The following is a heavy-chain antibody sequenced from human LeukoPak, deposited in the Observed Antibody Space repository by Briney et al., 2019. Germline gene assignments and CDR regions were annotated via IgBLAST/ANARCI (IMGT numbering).Heavy chain of an antibody. V-gene: IGHV4-34*01. CDR1: GGSFSGYY. D-gene: IGHD5-24*01. CDR3: ARGKMATKRRYFDY. CDR2: INHSGST. Sequence: PSETLSLTCAVYGGSFSGYYWSWIRQPPGKGLEWIGEINHSGSTNYNPSLKSRVTISVDTSKNQFSLKLSSVTAVDTAVYYCARGKMATKRRYFDYWGQGTLVTVSS. J-gene: IGHJ4*02.